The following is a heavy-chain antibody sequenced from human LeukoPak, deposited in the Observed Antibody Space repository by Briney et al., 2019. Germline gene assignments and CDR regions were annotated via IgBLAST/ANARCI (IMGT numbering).Heavy chain of an antibody. J-gene: IGHJ5*02. V-gene: IGHV4-31*03. CDR1: GGSISSGGYY. D-gene: IGHD6-13*01. Sequence: PSETLSLTCTVSGGSISSGGYYWSWIRQHPGKGLEWIGYIYYSGSTYYNPSLKSRVTISVDTSKNQFSLKLSSVTAADTAVYYCARRAFGQQQVLEWFDPWGQGTLVTVS. CDR2: IYYSGST. CDR3: ARRAFGQQQVLEWFDP.